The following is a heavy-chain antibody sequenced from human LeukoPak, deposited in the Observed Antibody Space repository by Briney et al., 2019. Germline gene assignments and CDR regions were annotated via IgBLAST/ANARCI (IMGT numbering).Heavy chain of an antibody. Sequence: PPGGSLRLSCAASGFTVSSDYMSWVRQAPGKGLEWVSVIYSGGSTYYADSVKGRFTISRDNSKNTLYLQMNSLRAEDTAVYYCARDVGAAADYWGQGTLVTVSS. CDR2: IYSGGST. CDR1: GFTVSSDY. D-gene: IGHD2-2*01. CDR3: ARDVGAAADY. J-gene: IGHJ4*02. V-gene: IGHV3-53*01.